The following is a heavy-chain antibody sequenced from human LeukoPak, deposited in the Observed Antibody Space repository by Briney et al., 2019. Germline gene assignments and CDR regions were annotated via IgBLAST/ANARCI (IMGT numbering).Heavy chain of an antibody. CDR3: AFTSGGGKSDVFDI. J-gene: IGHJ3*02. D-gene: IGHD1-1*01. CDR2: IRYDGGNK. CDR1: GFTFSNYG. Sequence: PGGPLRLSCAASGFTFSNYGMHWVRQASGKGLEWVAFIRYDGGNKYHADSVKGRFTISRDNSKNTLYLQMESLRAEDTAVYYCAFTSGGGKSDVFDIWGQGTMVTVSS. V-gene: IGHV3-30*02.